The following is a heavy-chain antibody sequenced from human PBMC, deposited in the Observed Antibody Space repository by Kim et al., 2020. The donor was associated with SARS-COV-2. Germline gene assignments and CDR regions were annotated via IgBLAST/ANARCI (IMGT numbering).Heavy chain of an antibody. Sequence: SETLSLTCTVSGGSISSNFWSWLRQPPGKGLEWIGYIYYSGSTNYNPSLKSRVTLSLDTSKNQFSLKLSSVTAADAAVYYCARTSSNDYDRAFDIWGQGTMVTVSS. V-gene: IGHV4-59*13. CDR2: IYYSGST. CDR3: ARTSSNDYDRAFDI. J-gene: IGHJ3*02. D-gene: IGHD3-22*01. CDR1: GGSISSNF.